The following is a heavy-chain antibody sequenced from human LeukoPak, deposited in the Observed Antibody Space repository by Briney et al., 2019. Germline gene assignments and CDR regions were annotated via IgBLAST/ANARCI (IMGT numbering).Heavy chain of an antibody. CDR2: VYYRGST. CDR1: GGSISTYY. CDR3: ARRVASRPVYCFDY. J-gene: IGHJ4*02. D-gene: IGHD2-15*01. Sequence: SSETLSLTCTVSGGSISTYYWSWIRQPPGKGLEWIGYVYYRGSTNYNPSLKSRVTISVDTSKNQFSLNLSSVTAADTAIYYCARRVASRPVYCFDYWGQGKLVTVSS. V-gene: IGHV4-59*12.